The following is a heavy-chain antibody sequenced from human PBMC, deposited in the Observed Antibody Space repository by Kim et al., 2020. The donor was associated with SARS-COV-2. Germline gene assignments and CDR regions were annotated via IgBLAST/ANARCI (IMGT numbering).Heavy chain of an antibody. CDR3: ASYPSGTRGAFDV. CDR2: TYHGSKWYN. J-gene: IGHJ3*01. CDR1: GDSVSTVSTV. V-gene: IGHV6-1*01. D-gene: IGHD6-13*01. Sequence: SGPTLVNPSQTLSLTCAISGDSVSTVSTVWNWIRQSPSRGLEWLGRTYHGSKWYNDYAVSVKSRITISPDTSKNQFSLQLNSVTPEDTAVYFCASYPSGTRGAFDVWGQGTMVTLSS.